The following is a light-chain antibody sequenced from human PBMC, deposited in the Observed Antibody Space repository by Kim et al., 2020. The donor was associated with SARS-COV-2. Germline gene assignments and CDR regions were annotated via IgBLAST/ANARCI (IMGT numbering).Light chain of an antibody. CDR3: LQSNSYPYT. CDR2: RAS. J-gene: IGKJ2*01. V-gene: IGKV1-5*03. Sequence: DIQMTQSPSTLSASVGDRVTITCRASQRIDAWLAWYQQKPGKGPSLLIYRASTLHSGVPSRFSGSGSGTQFTRTISSLQPDDFATYYCLQSNSYPYTFGQGTKLEI. CDR1: QRIDAW.